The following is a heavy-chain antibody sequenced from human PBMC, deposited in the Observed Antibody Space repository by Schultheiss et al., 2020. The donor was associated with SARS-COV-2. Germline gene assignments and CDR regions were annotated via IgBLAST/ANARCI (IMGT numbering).Heavy chain of an antibody. V-gene: IGHV4-39*07. J-gene: IGHJ5*02. CDR3: ARTLSGQWLVGVRWFDP. CDR2: IYHSGST. D-gene: IGHD6-19*01. Sequence: SETLSLTCTVSGGSISSSSYYWGWIRQPPGKGLEWIGEIYHSGSTNYNPSLKSRVTISVDKSKNQFSLKLSSVTAADTAVYYCARTLSGQWLVGVRWFDPWGQGTLVTVSS. CDR1: GGSISSSSYY.